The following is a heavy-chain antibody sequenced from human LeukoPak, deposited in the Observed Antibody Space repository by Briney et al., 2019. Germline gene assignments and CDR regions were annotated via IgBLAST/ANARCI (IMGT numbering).Heavy chain of an antibody. CDR1: GYTFTGYY. CDR3: ARSLRITIFGVVTGDY. J-gene: IGHJ4*02. V-gene: IGHV1-2*02. D-gene: IGHD3-3*01. Sequence: ASVKVSCKASGYTFTGYYMHWVRQAPGQGLEWMGWINPNGGGTNYAQKFQGRVTMTRDTSISTAYMELSRLRSDDTAVYYCARSLRITIFGVVTGDYWGQGTLVTVSS. CDR2: INPNGGGT.